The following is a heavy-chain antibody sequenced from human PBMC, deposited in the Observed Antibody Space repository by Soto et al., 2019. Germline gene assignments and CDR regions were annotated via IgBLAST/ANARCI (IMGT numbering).Heavy chain of an antibody. CDR1: GYTFSGYS. V-gene: IGHV1-18*04. J-gene: IGHJ6*02. Sequence: EASLKVSCKASGYTFSGYSITWARQAPGQGLEWMGRISGYNGNTNYARTLRGRLTLTTDTSTSTAYMELRSLTSDDTAVYYCARDVFCGGAPACPDMDVWGQGTTVTVSS. CDR3: ARDVFCGGAPACPDMDV. CDR2: ISGYNGNT. D-gene: IGHD2-21*01.